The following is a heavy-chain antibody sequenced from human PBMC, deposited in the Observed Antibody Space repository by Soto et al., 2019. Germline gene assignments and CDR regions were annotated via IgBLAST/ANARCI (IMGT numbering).Heavy chain of an antibody. CDR1: GYTFYNYG. CDR2: LSTYNDST. J-gene: IGHJ6*02. Sequence: QAQLEQSGAEVKKPGASVKVACKASGYTFYNYGITWVRQAPGHGLEWMGWLSTYNDSTNYAQKFQGRVSMTTDTSTSTAFMELRSLISDDTAVYFCARLPTSGYHTHYYYAMDVWGQGTTVTVSS. V-gene: IGHV1-18*01. D-gene: IGHD5-12*01. CDR3: ARLPTSGYHTHYYYAMDV.